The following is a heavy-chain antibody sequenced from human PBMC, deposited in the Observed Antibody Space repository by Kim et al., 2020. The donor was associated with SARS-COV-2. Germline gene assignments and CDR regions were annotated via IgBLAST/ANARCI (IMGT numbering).Heavy chain of an antibody. V-gene: IGHV3-48*02. D-gene: IGHD3-22*01. Sequence: GGSLRLSCAASGFTFSSYSMNWVRQAPGKGLEWVSYISSSSSTIYYADSVKGRFTISRDNAKNSLYLQMNSLRDEDTAVYYCARAHPVYDSSGYYFDAFDIWGHGTMVTVSS. CDR2: ISSSSSTI. CDR3: ARAHPVYDSSGYYFDAFDI. CDR1: GFTFSSYS. J-gene: IGHJ3*02.